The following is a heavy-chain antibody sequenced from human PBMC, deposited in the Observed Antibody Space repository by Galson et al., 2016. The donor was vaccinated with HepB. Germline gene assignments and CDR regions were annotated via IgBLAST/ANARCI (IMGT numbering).Heavy chain of an antibody. D-gene: IGHD6-13*01. V-gene: IGHV3-53*01. CDR1: GFTVSSNY. CDR2: IYSGGST. Sequence: SLRLSCAASGFTVSSNYMSWVRQAPGKGLEWVSVIYSGGSTYYADSVKGRFTISRDNSKTTLYLQMNSLGAEDTAVYYCATPITGYSSSWYGSFDYWGQGTLVTVSS. CDR3: ATPITGYSSSWYGSFDY. J-gene: IGHJ4*02.